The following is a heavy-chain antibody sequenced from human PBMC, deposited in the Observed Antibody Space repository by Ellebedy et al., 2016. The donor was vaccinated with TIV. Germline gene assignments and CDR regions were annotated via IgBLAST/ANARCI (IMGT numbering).Heavy chain of an antibody. J-gene: IGHJ6*02. D-gene: IGHD5-12*01. V-gene: IGHV3-15*01. Sequence: GESLKISCAASGFTFSNAWMSWVRQAPGKGLEWVGRIKSKTDGGTTDYAAPVKGRFTISRDDSKNTLYLQMNSLKTEDTAVYYCTTEGGYSGYDPSYGMDVWGQGTTVTVSS. CDR3: TTEGGYSGYDPSYGMDV. CDR2: IKSKTDGGTT. CDR1: GFTFSNAW.